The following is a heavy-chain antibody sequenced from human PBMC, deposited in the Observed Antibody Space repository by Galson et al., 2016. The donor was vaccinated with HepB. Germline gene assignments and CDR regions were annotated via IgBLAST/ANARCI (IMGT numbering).Heavy chain of an antibody. CDR2: IDPSDSYT. CDR3: ARQPTPSMIRGIISNWFDP. J-gene: IGHJ5*02. Sequence: QSGAEVKKPGESLRISCKGSGYKFTSYWISWVRQMPGKGLEWMGRIDPSDSYTKYSPSFEGHDTISADKSISTAYLEWSSLKASDTAMYYCARQPTPSMIRGIISNWFDPWGQGTLVTVSS. D-gene: IGHD3-10*01. CDR1: GYKFTSYW. V-gene: IGHV5-10-1*01.